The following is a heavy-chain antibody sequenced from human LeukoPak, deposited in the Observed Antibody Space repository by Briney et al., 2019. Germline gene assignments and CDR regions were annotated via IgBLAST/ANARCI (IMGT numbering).Heavy chain of an antibody. CDR3: AREGDGSRYYFDY. CDR1: GFTFNRYG. D-gene: IGHD2-21*01. Sequence: PGGSLRLSCAASGFTFNRYGMHWVRQAPGKGLEWVAVISFDGKVSYYADSVKGRFTISRDNSKNTLDLQMNSLRPEDTAVYYCAREGDGSRYYFDYWGQGILVTVSS. J-gene: IGHJ4*02. V-gene: IGHV3-30*03. CDR2: ISFDGKVS.